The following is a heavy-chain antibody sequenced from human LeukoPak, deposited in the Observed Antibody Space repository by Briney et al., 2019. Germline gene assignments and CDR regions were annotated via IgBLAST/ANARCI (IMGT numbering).Heavy chain of an antibody. D-gene: IGHD1/OR15-1a*01. CDR3: ARGNNYNWFDP. CDR2: IYSGGST. Sequence: GGSLRLSCAASGFTVSSNYMSWVRQAPGKGLEWVSVIYSGGSTYYADSVKGRFTISRDNSKNTLYPQMNSLRAEDTAVYYCARGNNYNWFDPWGQGTLVTVSS. V-gene: IGHV3-66*01. CDR1: GFTVSSNY. J-gene: IGHJ5*02.